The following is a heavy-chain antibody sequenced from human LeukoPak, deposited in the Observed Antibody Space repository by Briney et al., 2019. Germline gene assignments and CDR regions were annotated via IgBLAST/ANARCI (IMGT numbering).Heavy chain of an antibody. D-gene: IGHD6-19*01. J-gene: IGHJ4*02. CDR3: ARDGSGWNFDY. V-gene: IGHV3-20*04. CDR2: INWNGGST. CDR1: GFTFDDYG. Sequence: GGSLRLSCAASGFTFDDYGMTWVRQGPGKGLEWVSAINWNGGSTGYADSVKDRFTISRDNAKNSLYLQMNSLRAEDTALYYCARDGSGWNFDYWGQGTLVTVSS.